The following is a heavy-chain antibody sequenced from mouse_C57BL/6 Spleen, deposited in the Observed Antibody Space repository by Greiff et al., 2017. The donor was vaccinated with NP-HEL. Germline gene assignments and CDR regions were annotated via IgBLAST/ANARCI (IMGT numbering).Heavy chain of an antibody. J-gene: IGHJ4*01. Sequence: VQLKESGPGLVKPSQSLSLTCPVTGYSITSGYYWNWIRQFPGNKLEWMGYISYDGSNNYNPSLKNRISITRDTSKNQFFLKLNSVTTEDTATYYCARTAYYDYGYAMDYWGQGTSVTVSS. CDR1: GYSITSGYY. V-gene: IGHV3-6*01. D-gene: IGHD2-4*01. CDR3: ARTAYYDYGYAMDY. CDR2: ISYDGSN.